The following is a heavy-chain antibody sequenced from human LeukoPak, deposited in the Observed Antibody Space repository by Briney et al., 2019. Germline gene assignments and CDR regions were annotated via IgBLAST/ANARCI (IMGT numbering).Heavy chain of an antibody. CDR1: GGSFSGYY. V-gene: IGHV4-34*01. J-gene: IGHJ3*02. Sequence: SETLSLTCAVYGGSFSGYYWSWIRQPPGKGLEWIGEINHSGSTNYNPSLKSRVTISVDTSKNQFSLKLSSVTAADTAVYYCARRAPRVSRGGAFDIWGQGTMVTVSS. CDR3: ARRAPRVSRGGAFDI. CDR2: INHSGST. D-gene: IGHD3-10*01.